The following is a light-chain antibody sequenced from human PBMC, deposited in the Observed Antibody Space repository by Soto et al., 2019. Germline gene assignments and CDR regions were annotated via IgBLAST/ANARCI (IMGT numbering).Light chain of an antibody. CDR3: QHSYSTPRT. CDR2: AAS. Sequence: DIPMTQSPSSLSASVGDRVTITCRASQSISNYLNWYQQKPGKAPKLLMFAASSLQSGVPSRVSGGGSGTDFTRTISSLQPEDFAAYYGQHSYSTPRTCGQGTGVVIK. CDR1: QSISNY. V-gene: IGKV1-39*01. J-gene: IGKJ1*01.